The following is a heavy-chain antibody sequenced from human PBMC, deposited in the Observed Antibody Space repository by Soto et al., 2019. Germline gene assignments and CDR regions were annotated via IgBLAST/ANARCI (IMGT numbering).Heavy chain of an antibody. J-gene: IGHJ5*02. Sequence: PSETLSLTCAVSGGSISTTHWWTWVRQPPGKGLEWIGEIYHSGSTNYNPSLKSRVTISVDNSKNQFSLKLSSVTAADTAVYYFSRKSYYDPYQFYPWGKGSLVTVSS. CDR3: SRKSYYDPYQFYP. CDR1: GGSISTTHW. CDR2: IYHSGST. D-gene: IGHD3-22*01. V-gene: IGHV4-4*02.